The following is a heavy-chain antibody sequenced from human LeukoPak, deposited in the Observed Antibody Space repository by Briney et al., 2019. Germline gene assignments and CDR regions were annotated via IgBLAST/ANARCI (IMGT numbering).Heavy chain of an antibody. V-gene: IGHV4-4*02. J-gene: IGHJ4*02. D-gene: IGHD3-22*01. CDR1: GFTFSSYG. CDR3: ARAYYDSSGYYPRGLDY. Sequence: GSLRLSCAASGFTFSSYGMHWVRQPPGKGLEWIGEIYHSGSTNYNPSLKSRVTISVDKSKNQFSLKLSSVTAADTAVYYCARAYYDSSGYYPRGLDYWGQGTLVTVSS. CDR2: IYHSGST.